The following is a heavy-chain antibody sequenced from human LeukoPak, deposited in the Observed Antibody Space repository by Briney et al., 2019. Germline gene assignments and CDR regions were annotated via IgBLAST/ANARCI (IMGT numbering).Heavy chain of an antibody. D-gene: IGHD6-25*01. CDR1: GFSFSSYW. J-gene: IGHJ6*03. V-gene: IGHV3-7*01. Sequence: GGSLRLSCAASGFSFSSYWMSWVRQAPGTGLEWVAHIKGAGSAKNYVDSAKGRFTISRDNANNSLFLHMNSLRADDTAVYFCARYRFKAIAAPETVYYYYMDAWGKGTTVTVSS. CDR3: ARYRFKAIAAPETVYYYYMDA. CDR2: IKGAGSAK.